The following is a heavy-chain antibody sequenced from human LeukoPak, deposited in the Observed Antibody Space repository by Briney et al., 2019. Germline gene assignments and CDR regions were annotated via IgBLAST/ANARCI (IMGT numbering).Heavy chain of an antibody. CDR1: GFTFSSYW. CDR3: ARSPAGANYYLDV. V-gene: IGHV3-7*01. J-gene: IGHJ6*03. CDR2: INQDGGEK. Sequence: GGSLRLSCAASGFTFSSYWMSWVRQAPGKGLEWVANINQDGGEKNYVDSVKGRFTISRDNAKNSLSLQMNSLRAEDTAVYYCARSPAGANYYLDVWGKGTTVTISS. D-gene: IGHD1-14*01.